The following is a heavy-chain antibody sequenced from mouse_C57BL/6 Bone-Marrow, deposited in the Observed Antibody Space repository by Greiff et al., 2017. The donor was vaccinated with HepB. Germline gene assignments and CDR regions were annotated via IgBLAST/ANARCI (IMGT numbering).Heavy chain of an antibody. Sequence: EVQRVESEGGLVQPGSSMKLSCTASGFTFSDYYMAWVRQVPDKGLEWVANINPDGSSTYYLDSLKSRFIIARDNAENILYLQMSSLKSEDTATYDCARGDYGRSDPYCDYWGQGTTLTVSS. V-gene: IGHV5-16*01. J-gene: IGHJ2*01. D-gene: IGHD1-1*01. CDR1: GFTFSDYY. CDR2: INPDGSST. CDR3: ARGDYGRSDPYCDY.